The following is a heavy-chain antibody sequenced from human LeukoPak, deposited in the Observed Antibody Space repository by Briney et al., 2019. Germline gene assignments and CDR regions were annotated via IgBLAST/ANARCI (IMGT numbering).Heavy chain of an antibody. CDR1: GGSISSSSYY. J-gene: IGHJ6*03. V-gene: IGHV4-39*07. CDR2: IYYSGST. CDR3: ARALNIYSSSSPLYYYYYYYMDV. D-gene: IGHD6-6*01. Sequence: SETLSLTCTVSGGSISSSSYYWGWIRQPPGKGLEWIGSIYYSGSTYYNPSLKSRVTISVDTSKNQFSLKLSSVTAADTAVYYCARALNIYSSSSPLYYYYYYYMDVWGKGTTVTVSS.